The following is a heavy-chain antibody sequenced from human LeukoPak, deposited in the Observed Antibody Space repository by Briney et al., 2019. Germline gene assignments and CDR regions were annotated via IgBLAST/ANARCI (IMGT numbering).Heavy chain of an antibody. Sequence: SQTLSLTCIVSGGSISSYYWIWIPQPPGKPPEWISYIYYSGSTNYNPSLKSRVTISVDTSKNQFSLKLSSVTAADTAVYYCARDGGYGDLHWGQGTLATVTS. CDR3: ARDGGYGDLH. CDR1: GGSISSYY. D-gene: IGHD4-17*01. V-gene: IGHV4-59*01. CDR2: IYYSGST. J-gene: IGHJ4*02.